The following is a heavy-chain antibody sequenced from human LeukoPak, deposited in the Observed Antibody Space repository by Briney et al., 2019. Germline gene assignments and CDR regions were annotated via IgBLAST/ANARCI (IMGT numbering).Heavy chain of an antibody. D-gene: IGHD3-10*01. CDR3: AGFAAGGSYYYYMVV. Sequence: GGSLRLSCAASGFTFSSYTMSWVRQPPGKGLEWVSNIDTSGTTIYYAASVRGLTTISRDSTKNSLYQQMNSLRADEPAVYYCAGFAAGGSYYYYMVVWGKGTTVTVSS. V-gene: IGHV3-48*04. J-gene: IGHJ6*03. CDR2: IDTSGTTI. CDR1: GFTFSSYT.